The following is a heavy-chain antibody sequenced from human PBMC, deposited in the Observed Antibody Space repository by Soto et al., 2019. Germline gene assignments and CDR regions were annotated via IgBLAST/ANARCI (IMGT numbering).Heavy chain of an antibody. CDR3: AREGYDFWSRDYYYGMDV. CDR2: IIPIFGTA. D-gene: IGHD3-3*01. Sequence: TSVKVSCKASGYSYTSYDINWVRQATEQGLEWMGGIIPIFGTANYAQKFQGRVTITADESTSTAYMELSSLRSEDTAVYYCAREGYDFWSRDYYYGMDVWGQGTTVTVSS. V-gene: IGHV1-69*13. CDR1: GYSYTSYD. J-gene: IGHJ6*02.